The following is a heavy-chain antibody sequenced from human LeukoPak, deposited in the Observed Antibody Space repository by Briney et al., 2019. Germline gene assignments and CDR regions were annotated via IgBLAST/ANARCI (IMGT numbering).Heavy chain of an antibody. CDR3: ARGGLRYFDWFPFDY. CDR2: INHSGST. CDR1: GGSFSGYY. J-gene: IGHJ4*02. V-gene: IGHV4-34*01. Sequence: SETLSFTCAVYGGSFSGYYWSWIRQPPGKGLEWIGEINHSGSTNYNPSLKSRVTISVDTSKNQFSLKLSSVTAADTAVYYCARGGLRYFDWFPFDYWGQGTLVTVSS. D-gene: IGHD3-9*01.